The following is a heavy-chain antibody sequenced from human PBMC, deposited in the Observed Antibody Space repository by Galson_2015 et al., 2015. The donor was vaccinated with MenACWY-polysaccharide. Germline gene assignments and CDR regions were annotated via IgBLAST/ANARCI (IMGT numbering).Heavy chain of an antibody. CDR3: AGWARGLDY. D-gene: IGHD3-10*01. CDR1: GDSASSNSAA. V-gene: IGHV6-1*01. J-gene: IGHJ4*02. Sequence: CAISGDSASSNSAAWYWIRQSPSRGLEWLGRTYYRSRWYKDYAESVKGRMTVSSDTSKNQFSLQLNSVTPEDTAVYYCAGWARGLDYWGQGTLVTVSS. CDR2: TYYRSRWYK.